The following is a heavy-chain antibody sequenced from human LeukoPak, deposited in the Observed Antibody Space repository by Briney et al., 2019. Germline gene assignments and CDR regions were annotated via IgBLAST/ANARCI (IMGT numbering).Heavy chain of an antibody. CDR2: IYYSGST. D-gene: IGHD2-8*01. CDR1: GGSISSGGYC. CDR3: ARTMASFYYYGMDV. Sequence: PSQTLSLTCTVSGGSISSGGYCWSWIRQHPGKGLEWIGYIYYSGSTYYNPSLKSRVTISVDTSKNQFSLKLSSVTAADTAVYYCARTMASFYYYGMDVWGQGTTVTVSS. J-gene: IGHJ6*02. V-gene: IGHV4-31*03.